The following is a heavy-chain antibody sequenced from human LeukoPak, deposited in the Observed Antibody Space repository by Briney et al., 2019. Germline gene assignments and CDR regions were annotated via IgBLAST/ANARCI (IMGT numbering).Heavy chain of an antibody. CDR2: ISWNSGSI. J-gene: IGHJ4*02. V-gene: IGHV3-9*01. D-gene: IGHD3-22*01. CDR1: GFTFDDYA. Sequence: QTGGSLRLSCAASGFTFDDYAMHWVRQAPGKGLEWVSGISWNSGSIGYADSVKGRFTISRDNAKNSLYLQMNSLRAEDTALYYCAKDNDSSGYPIQRLDYWGQGTLVTVSS. CDR3: AKDNDSSGYPIQRLDY.